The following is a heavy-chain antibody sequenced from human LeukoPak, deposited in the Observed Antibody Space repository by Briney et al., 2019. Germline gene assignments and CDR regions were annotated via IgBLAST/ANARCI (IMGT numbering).Heavy chain of an antibody. D-gene: IGHD3-22*01. J-gene: IGHJ5*02. V-gene: IGHV4-39*01. CDR2: IYYSGST. CDR3: ARQGDYYDSSGYNWFDP. CDR1: GDSISSSSYY. Sequence: PSETLSLTCTVSGDSISSSSYYWGWIRQPPGKGLEWIGSIYYSGSTYYNPSLKSRVTISVDTSKNQFSLKLSSVTAADTAVYYCARQGDYYDSSGYNWFDPWGQGTLVTVSS.